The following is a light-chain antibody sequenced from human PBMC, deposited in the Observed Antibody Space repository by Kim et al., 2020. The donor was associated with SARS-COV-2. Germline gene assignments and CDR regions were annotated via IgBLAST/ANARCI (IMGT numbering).Light chain of an antibody. CDR3: QVWDSSSDHVV. J-gene: IGLJ2*01. CDR2: YDS. Sequence: APGKTAWITCGGNNIGSKSLRWYHQKPGQAPVLVIYYDSDRPSGIPERFSGSNSGNTATLTISRVEAGDEADYYCQVWDSSSDHVVFGGGTQLTVL. CDR1: NIGSKS. V-gene: IGLV3-21*04.